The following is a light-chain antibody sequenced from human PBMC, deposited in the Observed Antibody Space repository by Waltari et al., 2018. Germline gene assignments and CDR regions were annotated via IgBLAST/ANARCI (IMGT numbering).Light chain of an antibody. CDR3: QHYSSHYPWT. V-gene: IGKV1-5*01. J-gene: IGKJ1*01. CDR2: DAS. CDR1: QSISSW. Sequence: DIQMTQSPSTLSASVGDRLTVTCRASQSISSWLAWYQQKPGTAPTLLIYDASSLESGVPSRFSGSGSGTEFTLTISSLQPDDFATYYCQHYSSHYPWTFGQGTKVEIK.